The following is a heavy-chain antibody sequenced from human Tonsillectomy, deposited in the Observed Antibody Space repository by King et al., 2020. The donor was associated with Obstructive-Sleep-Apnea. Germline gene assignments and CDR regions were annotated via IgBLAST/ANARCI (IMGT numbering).Heavy chain of an antibody. V-gene: IGHV5-51*01. J-gene: IGHJ4*02. D-gene: IGHD3-22*01. Sequence: VQLVESGAEVKKPGESLKISCKGSGYRFPSYWIGWVRQMPGKGLEWMGIIYPGDSDTRYSPSFQGQVTISADKSISTAYLQWSSLKASDTAIYYCARRSYYDSSGCPSYFDYWGQGTLVTVSS. CDR1: GYRFPSYW. CDR3: ARRSYYDSSGCPSYFDY. CDR2: IYPGDSDT.